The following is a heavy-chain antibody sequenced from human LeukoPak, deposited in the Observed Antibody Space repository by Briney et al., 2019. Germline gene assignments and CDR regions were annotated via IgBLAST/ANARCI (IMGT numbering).Heavy chain of an antibody. V-gene: IGHV3-23*01. CDR3: AGTPGYTEYSTLKY. D-gene: IGHD5-24*01. Sequence: QSGGSLRLSCAASGFTFSSYAMSWVRQAPGKGLEWVSAISGSGGSTYYADSVKGRFTISRDNSKNTLYLQMNSLRAEDTAVYYCAGTPGYTEYSTLKYWGQGTLVTVSS. CDR1: GFTFSSYA. J-gene: IGHJ4*02. CDR2: ISGSGGST.